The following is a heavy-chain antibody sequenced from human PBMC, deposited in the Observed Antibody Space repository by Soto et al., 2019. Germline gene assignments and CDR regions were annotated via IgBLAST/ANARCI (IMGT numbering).Heavy chain of an antibody. CDR2: ISGSGGST. CDR3: AKAANSTTYYDFWSGYPYGMDV. D-gene: IGHD3-3*01. CDR1: GXTLSSYS. J-gene: IGHJ6*02. V-gene: IGHV3-23*01. Sequence: GSLRLTCAASGXTLSSYSMSWVRQAPGKGLEWVSAISGSGGSTYYADSVKGRFTISRYNSKNTLYLQMNSLRAEDTAVYYCAKAANSTTYYDFWSGYPYGMDVWGQGTTVTVSS.